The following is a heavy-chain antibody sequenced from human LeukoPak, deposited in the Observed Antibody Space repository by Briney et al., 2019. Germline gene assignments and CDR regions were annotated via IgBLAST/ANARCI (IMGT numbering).Heavy chain of an antibody. J-gene: IGHJ6*03. CDR1: GYTFTSYD. V-gene: IGHV1-8*01. CDR3: ARGRIQLWLRGYYYYMDV. CDR2: MNPNSGNT. D-gene: IGHD5-18*01. Sequence: ASVKVSCKASGYTFTSYDINWVRQATGQGLEWMGWMNPNSGNTGYAQKFQGRVTMTRNTSISTAYMELSSLRSEDTAVYYCARGRIQLWLRGYYYYMDVWGKGTTVTISS.